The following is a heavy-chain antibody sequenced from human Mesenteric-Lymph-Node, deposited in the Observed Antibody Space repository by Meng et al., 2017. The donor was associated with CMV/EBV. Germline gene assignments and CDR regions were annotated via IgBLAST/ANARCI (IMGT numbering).Heavy chain of an antibody. V-gene: IGHV4-34*01. J-gene: IGHJ6*02. CDR3: ATYCSSTSCYGPYYGMDV. CDR2: INHSGST. Sequence: SETLSLTCAVYGGSFSGYYWSWIRQPPGKGLEWIGEINHSGSTNYNPSLKSRVTISVDTSKNQFSLKLSSVTAADTAVYYCATYCSSTSCYGPYYGMDVWGQGTTVTVSS. D-gene: IGHD2-2*01. CDR1: GGSFSGYY.